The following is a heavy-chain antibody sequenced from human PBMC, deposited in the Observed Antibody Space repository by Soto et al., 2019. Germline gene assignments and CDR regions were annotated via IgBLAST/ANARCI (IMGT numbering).Heavy chain of an antibody. D-gene: IGHD3-16*01. Sequence: EVQLVESGGGLVQPGGSLRLSCAASGFTVSSNYMTWVRQAPGKGLEWVSNIYSGGTTSYADSVKGRFTISRDNSKNTLYLQMNSLRAEDTAVYYCATPYVAYWGQGTLVTVSS. V-gene: IGHV3-66*01. CDR1: GFTVSSNY. CDR2: IYSGGTT. CDR3: ATPYVAY. J-gene: IGHJ4*02.